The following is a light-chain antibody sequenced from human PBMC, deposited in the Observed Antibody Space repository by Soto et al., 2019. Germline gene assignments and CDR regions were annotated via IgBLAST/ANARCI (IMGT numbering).Light chain of an antibody. CDR3: KKYGTSLQLT. CDR2: GAS. Sequence: IVLTQSPGTLSWSPGERATLSCRASQSVSSSYLAWYQQKPGQAPRLLIYGASTRATGIPDRSSGSGSATDFTLNISRLEPEDFEVYYCKKYGTSLQLTFGGGTKVEIX. CDR1: QSVSSSY. J-gene: IGKJ4*01. V-gene: IGKV3-20*01.